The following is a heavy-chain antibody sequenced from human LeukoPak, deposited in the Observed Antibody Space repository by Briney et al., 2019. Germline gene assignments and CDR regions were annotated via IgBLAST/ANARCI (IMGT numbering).Heavy chain of an antibody. CDR1: GGTFSSYV. V-gene: IGHV1-2*02. CDR2: INPNSGGT. D-gene: IGHD2-2*02. CDR3: ARERGYCASSSCYTSDAFDI. J-gene: IGHJ3*02. Sequence: ASVKVSCKASGGTFSSYVISWVRQAPGQGLEWMGWINPNSGGTNYAQKFQGRVTMTRDTSITTAYMELSRLRSDDTAVYYCARERGYCASSSCYTSDAFDIWGQGTLVTVSS.